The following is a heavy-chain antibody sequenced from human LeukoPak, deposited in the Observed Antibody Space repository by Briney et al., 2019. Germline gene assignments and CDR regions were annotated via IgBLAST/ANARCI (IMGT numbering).Heavy chain of an antibody. Sequence: SETLSLTCTVSGGSISSYYWSWIRQPAGKGLEWIGRIYTSGSTNYNPSLKSRVTMSVDTSKNQFSLKLGSVTAADTAVYYCAREGAYCSSTSCYNWFDPWGQGTLVTVSS. J-gene: IGHJ5*02. CDR3: AREGAYCSSTSCYNWFDP. D-gene: IGHD2-2*01. V-gene: IGHV4-4*07. CDR2: IYTSGST. CDR1: GGSISSYY.